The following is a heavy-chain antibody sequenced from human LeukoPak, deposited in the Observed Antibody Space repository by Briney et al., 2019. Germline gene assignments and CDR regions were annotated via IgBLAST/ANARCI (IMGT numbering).Heavy chain of an antibody. CDR3: ARRSWPMELSWWFDS. D-gene: IGHD1-26*01. V-gene: IGHV3-48*01. Sequence: GGPLRLSCTAYRFTFSSYGMNWVRQAPGKGLEWISYISSSSSTIYYADSVKGRFTISRDNAKNSLYLQMNSLRAEDTAVYYCARRSWPMELSWWFDSWGQGTLVTVSS. J-gene: IGHJ5*01. CDR1: RFTFSSYG. CDR2: ISSSSSTI.